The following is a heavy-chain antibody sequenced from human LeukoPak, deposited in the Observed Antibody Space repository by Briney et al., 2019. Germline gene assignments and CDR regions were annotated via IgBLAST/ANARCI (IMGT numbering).Heavy chain of an antibody. D-gene: IGHD6-19*01. CDR1: GYTFTSYY. J-gene: IGHJ4*02. Sequence: VASVKVSCKASGYTFTSYYMHWVRQAPGQGLEWMGIINPSGGSTSYAQKFQGRVTMTRDMSTSTVYMELSSLRSGDTAVYYCAREHSIGGKYSSGWSSTPSFDYWGQGTLVTVSS. CDR3: AREHSIGGKYSSGWSSTPSFDY. CDR2: INPSGGST. V-gene: IGHV1-46*01.